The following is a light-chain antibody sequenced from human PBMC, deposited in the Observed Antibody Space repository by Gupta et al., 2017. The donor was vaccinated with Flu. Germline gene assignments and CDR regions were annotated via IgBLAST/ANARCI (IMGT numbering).Light chain of an antibody. J-gene: IGKJ1*01. CDR1: QSIRNN. V-gene: IGKV1-39*01. CDR3: QQSHSSSRT. CDR2: AAS. Sequence: DIQMTQSPSSLSASVGDRVTITCRASQSIRNNLNWYQQKPGQAPRLLMYAASKVQTGVPSRFSGDGSGTDFTLSISRLQPEDFATYYCQQSHSSSRTFGQGTKVEIK.